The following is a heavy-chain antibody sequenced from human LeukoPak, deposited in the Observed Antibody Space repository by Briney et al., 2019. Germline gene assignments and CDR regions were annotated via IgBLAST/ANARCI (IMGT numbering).Heavy chain of an antibody. J-gene: IGHJ4*02. V-gene: IGHV4-59*12. D-gene: IGHD1-1*01. CDR2: IYYSGST. CDR3: AGLRTGTPKIDY. Sequence: SETLSLTCTVSGGSISSYYWSWIRQPPGKGLEWIGYIYYSGSTNYNPSLKSRVTISVDTSKNQFSLKLSSVTAADTAVYYCAGLRTGTPKIDYWGQGTLVTVSS. CDR1: GGSISSYY.